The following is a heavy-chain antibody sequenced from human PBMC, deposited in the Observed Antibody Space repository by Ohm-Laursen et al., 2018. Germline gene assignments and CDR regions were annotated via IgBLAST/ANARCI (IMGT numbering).Heavy chain of an antibody. V-gene: IGHV3-33*01. J-gene: IGHJ4*02. CDR3: ARGYWSTGFDY. Sequence: SSLRLSCAASGFTFSSYGMHWVRQAPGKGLEWVAVIWYDGSNKYYADSVKGRFTISRDNSKNTLYLQMNSLRAEDTAVYYCARGYWSTGFDYWGQGTLVTVSS. D-gene: IGHD2-2*01. CDR2: IWYDGSNK. CDR1: GFTFSSYG.